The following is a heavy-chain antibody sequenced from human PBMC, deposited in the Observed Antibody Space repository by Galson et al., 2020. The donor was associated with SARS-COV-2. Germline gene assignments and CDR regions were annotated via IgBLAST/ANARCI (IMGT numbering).Heavy chain of an antibody. J-gene: IGHJ5*02. V-gene: IGHV3-48*03. CDR1: GFTFSSYE. D-gene: IGHD3-3*02. Sequence: TGGSLRLSCAASGFTFSSYEMNWVRQAPGKGLEWVSYISSSGSTIYYADSVKGRFTISRDNAKNSLYLQMNSLRAEDTAVYYCARSSIFGVVKWFDPWGQGTLVTVSS. CDR3: ARSSIFGVVKWFDP. CDR2: ISSSGSTI.